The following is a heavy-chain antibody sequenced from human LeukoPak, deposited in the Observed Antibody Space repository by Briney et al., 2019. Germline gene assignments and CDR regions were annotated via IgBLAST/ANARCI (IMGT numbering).Heavy chain of an antibody. V-gene: IGHV3-74*01. CDR3: ARGRPHGNDY. J-gene: IGHJ4*02. Sequence: PGGSLRLSCAASGFTFSSYWMDWVSQAPGKGLVWVSRIASDGSSTTYADSVKGRFSISRDNAKNTLYLQINSLRVEDTAVYYCARGRPHGNDYWGQGTLVTVSS. CDR1: GFTFSSYW. CDR2: IASDGSST. D-gene: IGHD4-23*01.